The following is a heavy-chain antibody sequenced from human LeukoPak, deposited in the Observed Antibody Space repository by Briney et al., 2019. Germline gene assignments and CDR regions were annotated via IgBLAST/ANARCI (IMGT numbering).Heavy chain of an antibody. Sequence: QPGGSLRLSCAASGFTFSSYSMNWVRQAPGKGLEWVSGISPGGPTYYADSVKGRFSISRDDSKNTFYLQMINLRAEDTAVYYCAKDGAWLRFDDWGQGILVTVSS. CDR2: ISPGGPT. V-gene: IGHV3-23*01. J-gene: IGHJ4*02. D-gene: IGHD5-12*01. CDR1: GFTFSSYS. CDR3: AKDGAWLRFDD.